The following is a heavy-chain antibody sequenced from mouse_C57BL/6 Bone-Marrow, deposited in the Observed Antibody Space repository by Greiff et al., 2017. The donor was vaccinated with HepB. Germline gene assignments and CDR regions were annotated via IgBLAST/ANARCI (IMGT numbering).Heavy chain of an antibody. J-gene: IGHJ3*01. Sequence: EVQLVESGGGLVKPGGSLKLSCAASGFTFSSYAMSWVRQTPEKRLEWVATISDGGSYTYYPDNVKGRFTISRDNAKNNLYLQMSHLKSEDTAMYYCARSDYDGYLAWFAYWGQGTLVTVSA. CDR3: ARSDYDGYLAWFAY. D-gene: IGHD2-3*01. V-gene: IGHV5-4*01. CDR2: ISDGGSYT. CDR1: GFTFSSYA.